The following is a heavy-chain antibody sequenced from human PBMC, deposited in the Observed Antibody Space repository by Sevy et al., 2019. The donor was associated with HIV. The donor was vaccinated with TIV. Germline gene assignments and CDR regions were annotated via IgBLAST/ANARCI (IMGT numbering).Heavy chain of an antibody. CDR3: AKKAADGYKPAAFDI. CDR2: ISNDESRK. J-gene: IGHJ3*02. CDR1: GFTFSAYG. Sequence: GGSLRLSCAASGFTFSAYGMHWVRQAPGKGLEWVAVISNDESRKYYADSVKGRFTISRDNSKNTLYLQMNSLRAEDTAIYYCAKKAADGYKPAAFDIWVQGTMVTVSS. D-gene: IGHD2-21*01. V-gene: IGHV3-30*18.